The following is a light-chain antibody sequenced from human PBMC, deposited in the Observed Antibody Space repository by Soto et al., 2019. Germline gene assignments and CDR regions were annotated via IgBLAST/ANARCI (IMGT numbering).Light chain of an antibody. CDR3: QQYNNRPPIT. CDR2: GAS. CDR1: QSVSSN. Sequence: EIVMTQSPATLSMSPGQRATLSCRASQSVSSNLAWYQQKPGQAPRLLIYGASTRATGIPARFSGSGSGTEFTLTISSLQSEDFAVYYCQQYNNRPPITFGQGTKVDI. J-gene: IGKJ1*01. V-gene: IGKV3-15*01.